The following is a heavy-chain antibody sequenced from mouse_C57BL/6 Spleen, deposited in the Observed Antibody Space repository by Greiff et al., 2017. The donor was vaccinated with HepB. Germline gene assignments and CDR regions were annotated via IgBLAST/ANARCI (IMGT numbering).Heavy chain of an antibody. Sequence: DVMLVESGGGLVQPGGSMKLSCVASGFTFSNYWMNWVRQSPEKGLEWVAQIRLKSDNYATHYAESVKGRFTISRDDSKSSVYLQMNNLRAEDTGIYYCTGGGTTVRYGVWGTGTTVTVSS. D-gene: IGHD1-1*01. V-gene: IGHV6-3*01. J-gene: IGHJ1*03. CDR3: TGGGTTVRYGV. CDR1: GFTFSNYW. CDR2: IRLKSDNYAT.